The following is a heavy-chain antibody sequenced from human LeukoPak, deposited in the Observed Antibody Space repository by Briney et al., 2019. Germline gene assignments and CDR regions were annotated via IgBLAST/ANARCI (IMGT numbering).Heavy chain of an antibody. J-gene: IGHJ4*02. CDR1: GFTFSNAW. V-gene: IGHV3-15*01. CDR3: TTALNPSTTVTTGFDY. Sequence: GGSLRLSCAASGFTFSNAWMSWVRQAPGKGLEWVGRIKSKTDGGTTDYAAPVKGRFTISRDDSKNTLYLQMNSLKTEDTAVYYCTTALNPSTTVTTGFDYWGQGTLVTVSS. D-gene: IGHD4-17*01. CDR2: IKSKTDGGTT.